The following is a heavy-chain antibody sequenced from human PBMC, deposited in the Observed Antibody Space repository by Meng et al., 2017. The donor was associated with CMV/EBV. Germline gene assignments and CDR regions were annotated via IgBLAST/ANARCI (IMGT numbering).Heavy chain of an antibody. CDR1: GYTFTSYG. CDR2: ISAYNGNT. CDR3: ARSRQRYSSSSNGDY. V-gene: IGHV1-18*01. J-gene: IGHJ4*02. Sequence: ASVKVSCKASGYTFTSYGISWVRQAPGQGLEWMGWISAYNGNTNYAQKLQGRVTMTTDTSTSTAYMELRSLRSDDTAVYYCARSRQRYSSSSNGDYWGQGTLVTVSS. D-gene: IGHD6-6*01.